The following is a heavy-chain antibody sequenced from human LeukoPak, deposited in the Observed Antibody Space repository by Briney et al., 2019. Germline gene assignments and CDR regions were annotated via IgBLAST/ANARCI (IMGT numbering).Heavy chain of an antibody. V-gene: IGHV1-2*02. J-gene: IGHJ4*02. D-gene: IGHD3-10*01. CDR3: ARVTMVRGGMGQLDY. CDR1: GYTFTGYY. Sequence: GASVKVSCKASGYTFTGYYMHWVRQAPGQGLEWMGWINPNSGGTNYAQKFQGRVTMTRDTSISTAYMELSRLRSDDTAVYYCARVTMVRGGMGQLDYWGQGTLVTVSS. CDR2: INPNSGGT.